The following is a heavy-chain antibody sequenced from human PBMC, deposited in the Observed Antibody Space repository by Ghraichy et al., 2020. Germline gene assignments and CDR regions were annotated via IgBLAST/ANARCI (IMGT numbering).Heavy chain of an antibody. CDR2: VRYDGSDK. V-gene: IGHV3-30*02. J-gene: IGHJ4*02. D-gene: IGHD4-17*01. CDR3: INGDYTIY. CDR1: GFTFSSYG. Sequence: GGSLRLSCAASGFTFSSYGMHWVRQAPGKGLEWVAFVRYDGSDKYYADSVKGRFTISRDNSKNTLYLQMNSLRAEDTAVYYCINGDYTIYWGQGTLVTVSS.